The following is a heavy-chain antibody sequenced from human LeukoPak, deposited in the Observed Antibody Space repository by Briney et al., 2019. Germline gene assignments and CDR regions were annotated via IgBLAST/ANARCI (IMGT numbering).Heavy chain of an antibody. CDR2: INHSGST. Sequence: SETLSLTCAVYGGSFSGYYWSWIRQPPGKGLEWIGEINHSGSTNYNPSLKSRVTISVDTSKNQFSLKLSSVTAADTAVYYCARGSGVAARPRRYFDLWGRGTLVTVSS. CDR3: ARGSGVAARPRRYFDL. J-gene: IGHJ2*01. CDR1: GGSFSGYY. D-gene: IGHD6-6*01. V-gene: IGHV4-34*01.